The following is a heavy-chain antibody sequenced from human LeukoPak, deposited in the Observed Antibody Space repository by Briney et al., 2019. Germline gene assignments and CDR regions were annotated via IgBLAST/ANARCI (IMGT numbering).Heavy chain of an antibody. CDR2: ISYTASYT. D-gene: IGHD4-11*01. Sequence: GGSLRLSCVASGFSFSDHCMSWIRQAPGKGLEWVAYISYTASYTNYADSVKGRFTISRDNAKNSLYLLMNSLRAEDTAVYYCARDPLQPPVGYWGQGTLVTVSS. CDR1: GFSFSDHC. J-gene: IGHJ4*02. V-gene: IGHV3-11*05. CDR3: ARDPLQPPVGY.